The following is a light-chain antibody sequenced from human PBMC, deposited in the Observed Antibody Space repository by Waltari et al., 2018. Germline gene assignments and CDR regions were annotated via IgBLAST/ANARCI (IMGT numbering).Light chain of an antibody. CDR3: MQGTHWPLT. J-gene: IGKJ4*01. V-gene: IGKV2-30*02. CDR2: KVS. Sequence: DVVITQSPLSLPVTLGQPASISCKSSQSLVHSDGNSYLAWFHQRAGQSPRRLIYKVSNRESGVPDRFSASGSGTDFTLKISRVEAEDVGVYYCMQGTHWPLTFGGGTKVEIK. CDR1: QSLVHSDGNSY.